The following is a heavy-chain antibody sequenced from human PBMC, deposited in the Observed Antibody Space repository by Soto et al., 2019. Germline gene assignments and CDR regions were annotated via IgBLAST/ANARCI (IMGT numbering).Heavy chain of an antibody. CDR2: ISSSSSYI. CDR3: ARDPPLGYSYGRRQFGY. V-gene: IGHV3-21*01. J-gene: IGHJ4*02. Sequence: KPGGSLRLSCAASGFTFSSYSMNWVRQAPGKGLEWVSSISSSSSYIYYADSVKGRFTISRDNAKNSLYLQMNSLRAEDTAVYYCARDPPLGYSYGRRQFGYWGQGTLVTVSS. CDR1: GFTFSSYS. D-gene: IGHD5-18*01.